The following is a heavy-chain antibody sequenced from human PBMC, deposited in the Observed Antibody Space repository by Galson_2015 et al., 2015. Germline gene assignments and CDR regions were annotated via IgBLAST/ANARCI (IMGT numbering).Heavy chain of an antibody. CDR3: ARGPALCSSSWSTCYYYYGMDV. Sequence: SLRLSCAASGFTFSSYGMHWVRQAPGKGLEWVAVIWYDGSNKYYADSVKGRFTISRDNSKNTLYLQMNSLRAEDTAVYYCARGPALCSSSWSTCYYYYGMDVWGQGTTVTVSS. D-gene: IGHD6-13*01. V-gene: IGHV3-33*01. CDR2: IWYDGSNK. CDR1: GFTFSSYG. J-gene: IGHJ6*02.